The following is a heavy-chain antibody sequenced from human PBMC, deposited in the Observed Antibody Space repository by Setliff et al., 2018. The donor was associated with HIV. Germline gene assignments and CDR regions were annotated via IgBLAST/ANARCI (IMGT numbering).Heavy chain of an antibody. CDR2: IPSNSEYT. D-gene: IGHD2-2*01. CDR3: AKEDQRVTSVDY. CDR1: GFTFSRHA. V-gene: IGHV3-23*01. J-gene: IGHJ4*02. Sequence: GGSLRLSCTASGFTFSRHAMTWVRQAPGEGLEWVSTIPSNSEYTIYADSVEGRFTISRDNNKNTLYLQMNSLRAEDTAVYYCAKEDQRVTSVDYWGQGTPVTVSS.